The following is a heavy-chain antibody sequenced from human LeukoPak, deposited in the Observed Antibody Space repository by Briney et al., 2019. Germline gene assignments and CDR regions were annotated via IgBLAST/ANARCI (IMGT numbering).Heavy chain of an antibody. D-gene: IGHD6-19*01. CDR2: IRSSSSYI. V-gene: IGHV3-21*01. CDR1: GFTFSSYS. J-gene: IGHJ4*02. CDR3: ARPGIAVAGEFFDY. Sequence: KPGGSLRLSCAASGFTFSSYSMNWVRQAPGKGLEWVSFIRSSSSYIYYADSVKGRFTISRDNAKNSLCLQMNSLRAEDTAVYYCARPGIAVAGEFFDYWGQGTLVTVSS.